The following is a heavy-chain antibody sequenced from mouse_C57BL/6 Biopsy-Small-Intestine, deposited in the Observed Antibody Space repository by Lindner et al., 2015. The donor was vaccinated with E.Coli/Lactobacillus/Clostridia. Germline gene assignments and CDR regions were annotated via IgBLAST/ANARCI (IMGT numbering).Heavy chain of an antibody. CDR3: TPNGYDFEY. CDR1: GYIFTTYW. J-gene: IGHJ2*01. Sequence: VQLQESGAELAKPGASVKLSCKASGYIFTTYWMHWVKQRPGQGLEWIGYINPSSGYTNYNQKFKDKATLIADKSSSTAFMQLSSLTSEDSAVYYCTPNGYDFEYWGQGTTLSVSS. V-gene: IGHV1-7*01. CDR2: INPSSGYT.